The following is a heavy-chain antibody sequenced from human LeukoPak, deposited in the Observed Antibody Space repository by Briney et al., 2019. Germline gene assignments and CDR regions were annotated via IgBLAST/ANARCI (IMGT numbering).Heavy chain of an antibody. V-gene: IGHV3-48*01. J-gene: IGHJ4*02. CDR2: ISSNGSTI. Sequence: GGSLRLSCAASGFTVSSNYMSWVRQAPGKGLEWISYISSNGSTIYYAASVKGRFTISRDSAKISLYLQMNGLRVEDTAIYYCARGPKTSFDYWGQGTLVTVSA. CDR3: ARGPKTSFDY. CDR1: GFTVSSNY.